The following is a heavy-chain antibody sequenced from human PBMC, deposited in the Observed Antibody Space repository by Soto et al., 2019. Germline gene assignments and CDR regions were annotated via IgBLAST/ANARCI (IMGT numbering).Heavy chain of an antibody. J-gene: IGHJ4*02. Sequence: GGSLRLSCAASGFTLSDYYMAWIRHAPGKGLEWVSYISNSGDIIYYADSVKGRFTISRDNAKKSLFLQMSSLRAEDTAVYYCARRSVDTAMSFDYWGQGTLVTVSS. CDR1: GFTLSDYY. D-gene: IGHD5-18*01. CDR3: ARRSVDTAMSFDY. V-gene: IGHV3-11*01. CDR2: ISNSGDII.